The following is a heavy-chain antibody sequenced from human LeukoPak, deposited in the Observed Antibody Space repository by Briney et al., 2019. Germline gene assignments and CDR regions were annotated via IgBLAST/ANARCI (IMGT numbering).Heavy chain of an antibody. CDR1: GFAFNTYS. CDR2: ISSDGSKT. D-gene: IGHD3-9*01. V-gene: IGHV3-30*10. Sequence: GGSLRLSCAASGFAFNTYSLHWVRQAPDTGLEWMAGISSDGSKTYYTHSVQDRFTIARDNSKNTLYLQMNSLRAEDTAVYYCARDLIVINFDWHHWYFDLWGRGTLVTVSS. J-gene: IGHJ2*01. CDR3: ARDLIVINFDWHHWYFDL.